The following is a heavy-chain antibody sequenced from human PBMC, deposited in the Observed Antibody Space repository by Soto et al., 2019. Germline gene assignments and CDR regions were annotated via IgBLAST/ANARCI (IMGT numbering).Heavy chain of an antibody. Sequence: ASVKVSCKASGYSFTGYYMHWVRQAPGQGLEMMGLINPSGGGTNYAQKFQGRVTMTRDXXXXXAXMXLXXXXSDXTAVYYCASSGYDSSRPFDYWGQGTLVTVSS. V-gene: IGHV1-2*02. D-gene: IGHD5-12*01. CDR1: GYSFTGYY. J-gene: IGHJ4*02. CDR3: ASSGYDSSRPFDY. CDR2: INPSGGGT.